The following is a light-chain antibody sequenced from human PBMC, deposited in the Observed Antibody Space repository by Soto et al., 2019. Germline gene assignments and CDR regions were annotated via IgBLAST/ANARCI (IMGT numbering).Light chain of an antibody. CDR3: QQYNNWPR. CDR2: GAS. Sequence: EIVMTQSPATLSVSPGERAPLSCRASKSVSSNLAWYQQKPGQAPRLLIYGASIRATGIPARFSGSGSGTEFTLTISSLQSEDFAVYYGQQYNNWPRFGQGTRLEIK. J-gene: IGKJ5*01. V-gene: IGKV3D-15*01. CDR1: KSVSSN.